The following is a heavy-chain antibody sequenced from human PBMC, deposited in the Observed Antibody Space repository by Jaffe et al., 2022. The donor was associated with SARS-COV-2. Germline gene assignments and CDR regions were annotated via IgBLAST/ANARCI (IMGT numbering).Heavy chain of an antibody. CDR3: ASEVGSCRSGACYSKYYSDF. V-gene: IGHV4-39*01. CDR2: VHYSGST. Sequence: QLQLQESGPGLVKPSETLSLTCTVSGGSISTSSYYWGWIRQPPGKGLEWVGTVHYSGSTYYNPSLKSRLTISVDTSKNQFSLKLNSVTAADTAVYYCASEVGSCRSGACYSKYYSDFWGQGTLVTVSS. CDR1: GGSISTSSYY. D-gene: IGHD2-15*01. J-gene: IGHJ4*02.